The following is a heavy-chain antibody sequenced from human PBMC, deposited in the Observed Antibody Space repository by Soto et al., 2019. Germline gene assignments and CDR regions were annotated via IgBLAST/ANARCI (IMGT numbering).Heavy chain of an antibody. CDR3: ATMVTATYYFDY. J-gene: IGHJ4*02. Sequence: PSETLSLTCAVYGGSFSGYYWSRIRQPPGKGLEWIGEINHSGSTNYNPSLKSRVTISVDTSKNQFSLKLSSVTAADTAVYYCATMVTATYYFDYWGQGTLVTVSS. CDR2: INHSGST. D-gene: IGHD2-21*02. V-gene: IGHV4-34*01. CDR1: GGSFSGYY.